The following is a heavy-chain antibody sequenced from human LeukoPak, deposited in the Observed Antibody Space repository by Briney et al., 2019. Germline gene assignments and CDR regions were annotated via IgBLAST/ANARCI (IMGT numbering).Heavy chain of an antibody. CDR2: IYYSGST. J-gene: IGHJ4*02. CDR1: GGSISSGGYY. D-gene: IGHD4-23*01. V-gene: IGHV4-61*08. Sequence: SQTLSLTCTVSGGSISSGGYYWSWIRQPPGKGLEWIGYIYYSGSTNYNPSLKSRVTISVDTSKNQFSLKLSSVTAADTAVYYCARDAHYGGNYYFDYWGQGTLVTVSS. CDR3: ARDAHYGGNYYFDY.